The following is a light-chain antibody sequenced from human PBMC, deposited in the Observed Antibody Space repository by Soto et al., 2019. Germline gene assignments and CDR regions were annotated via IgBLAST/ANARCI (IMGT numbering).Light chain of an antibody. Sequence: QSAVTQPASVSGSPGQSITISCTGTSSDVGGYNYVSWYQHHPGKAPKLMIFDVSNRPSGVSNRFSGSKSGNTASLTISGLQPEDEADYYCSSYTTSNTRQIVFGTGTQLTVL. CDR2: DVS. CDR1: SSDVGGYNY. J-gene: IGLJ1*01. V-gene: IGLV2-14*03. CDR3: SSYTTSNTRQIV.